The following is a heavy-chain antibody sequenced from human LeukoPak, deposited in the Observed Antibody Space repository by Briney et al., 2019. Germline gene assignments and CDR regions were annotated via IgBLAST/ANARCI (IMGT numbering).Heavy chain of an antibody. V-gene: IGHV4-59*08. CDR1: GGSFSGYY. J-gene: IGHJ3*02. CDR3: ASWRGDAFDI. D-gene: IGHD3-10*01. Sequence: SSETLSLTCAVYGGSFSGYYWSWIRQPPGKGLEWIGYIYYSGSTNYNPSLKSRVTISVDTSKNQFSLKLSSVTAADTAVYYCASWRGDAFDIWGQGTMVTVSS. CDR2: IYYSGST.